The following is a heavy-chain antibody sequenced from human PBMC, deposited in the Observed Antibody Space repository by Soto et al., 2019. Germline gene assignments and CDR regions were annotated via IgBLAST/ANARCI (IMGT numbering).Heavy chain of an antibody. D-gene: IGHD3-10*01. J-gene: IGHJ3*02. CDR2: IRSDGSST. CDR3: VGFGDAFDI. CDR1: GFTFSSYW. Sequence: EVQLVESGGGLVQPGGSLRLSCAASGFTFSSYWMHWVRQAPGKGLVWVSRIRSDGSSTSYADSVKGRFTISRDNAKNTLYLQMNSLRVEDMAAYYCVGFGDAFDIWGQWTMVTVSS. V-gene: IGHV3-74*01.